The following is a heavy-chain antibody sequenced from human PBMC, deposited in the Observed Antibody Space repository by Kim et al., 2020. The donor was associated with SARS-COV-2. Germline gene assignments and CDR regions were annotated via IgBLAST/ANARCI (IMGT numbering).Heavy chain of an antibody. J-gene: IGHJ4*02. D-gene: IGHD6-19*01. V-gene: IGHV4-59*01. CDR3: ARGGQWLPYFDY. Sequence: SETLSLTCTVSGGSISSYYWSWIRQPPGKGLEWIGYIYYSGSTNYNPSLKSRVTISVDTSKNQFSLKLSSVTAADTAVYYCARGGQWLPYFDYWGQGTLVTVSS. CDR1: GGSISSYY. CDR2: IYYSGST.